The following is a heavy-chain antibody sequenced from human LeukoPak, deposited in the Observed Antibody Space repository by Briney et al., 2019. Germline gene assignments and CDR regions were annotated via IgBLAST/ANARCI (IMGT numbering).Heavy chain of an antibody. CDR2: INPNSGNT. J-gene: IGHJ5*02. V-gene: IGHV1-8*01. D-gene: IGHD4-11*01. CDR3: ARKRTVTRNWFDP. CDR1: GYTFTSYD. Sequence: SSVKVSCKASGYTFTSYDINWVQQATGQGREWMGWINPNSGNTGYAQKFQGRVTMTSNTSISTAYMELSSLRSEDTAVYYCARKRTVTRNWFDPWGQGTLVTASS.